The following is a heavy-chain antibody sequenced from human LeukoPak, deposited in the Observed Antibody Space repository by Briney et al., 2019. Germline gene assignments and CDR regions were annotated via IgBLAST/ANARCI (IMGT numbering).Heavy chain of an antibody. J-gene: IGHJ4*02. CDR1: GFTFSDYH. CDR2: ISGGGSTT. CDR3: AKATRSTHSLIEY. D-gene: IGHD1-26*01. Sequence: PGGSLRLSCAVSGFTFSDYHMNWIRQTPGKGLEWVSYISGGGSTTYYADSVKGRFTISRDNSKNSLYLQMNSLSAEDTAVYYCAKATRSTHSLIEYWGQGTLVTVSS. V-gene: IGHV3-11*01.